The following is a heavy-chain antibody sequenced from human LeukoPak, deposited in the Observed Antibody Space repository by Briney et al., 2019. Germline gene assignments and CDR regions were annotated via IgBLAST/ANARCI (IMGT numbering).Heavy chain of an antibody. J-gene: IGHJ6*02. CDR2: INHSGST. CDR3: ARAVPYSSSSHGMDV. D-gene: IGHD6-6*01. V-gene: IGHV4-34*01. Sequence: KPSETLSHTCAVYGGSFSGYYWSWIRQPPGKGLEWIGEINHSGSTNYNPSLKSRVTISVDTSKNQFSLKLSSVTAADTAVYYCARAVPYSSSSHGMDVWGQGTTVTVSS. CDR1: GGSFSGYY.